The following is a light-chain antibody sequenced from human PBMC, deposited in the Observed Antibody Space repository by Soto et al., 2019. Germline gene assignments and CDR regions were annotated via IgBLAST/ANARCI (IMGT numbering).Light chain of an antibody. CDR3: HQYASSPLT. CDR1: QSVGNNF. Sequence: EIVLTQSPGTLSLSPGERAALSCRASQSVGNNFLGWYQQKPGQSPRLLIYHATTRATGIPDRFSGTASGTDFTLTISRLEPEDFAVYYCHQYASSPLTFGGGTKVEIK. CDR2: HAT. V-gene: IGKV3-20*01. J-gene: IGKJ4*01.